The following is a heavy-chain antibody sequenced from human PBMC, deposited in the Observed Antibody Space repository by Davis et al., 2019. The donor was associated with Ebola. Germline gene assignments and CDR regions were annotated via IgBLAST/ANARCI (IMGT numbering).Heavy chain of an antibody. V-gene: IGHV1-69*13. CDR3: ARARTGYYYDSSDSPTWFDP. CDR1: GGTSSSYA. J-gene: IGHJ5*02. CDR2: IIPIFRSA. D-gene: IGHD3-22*01. Sequence: SVKVSCKASGGTSSSYAFSWVRQAPGQGLEWMGGIIPIFRSANYAQKFQGRVTITADESTRTVYMELSSLRSEDTAMYYCARARTGYYYDSSDSPTWFDPWGQGTLVTVSS.